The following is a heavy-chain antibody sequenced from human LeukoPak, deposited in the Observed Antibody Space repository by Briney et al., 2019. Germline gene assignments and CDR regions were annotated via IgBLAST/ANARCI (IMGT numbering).Heavy chain of an antibody. CDR1: GFTFSSYS. CDR2: ISSSSSTI. CDR3: ARDLRVRVVVVPAALLDY. V-gene: IGHV3-48*04. D-gene: IGHD2-2*01. J-gene: IGHJ4*02. Sequence: GGSLRLSCAASGFTFSSYSMNWVRQAPGKGLEWVSYISSSSSTIYYADSVKGRFTISRDNAKNSLYLQMNSLRAEDTAVYYCARDLRVRVVVVPAALLDYWGQGTLVTVSS.